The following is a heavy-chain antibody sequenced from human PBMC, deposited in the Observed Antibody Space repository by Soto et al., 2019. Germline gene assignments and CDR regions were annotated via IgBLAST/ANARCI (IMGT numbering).Heavy chain of an antibody. CDR3: ARKWRGGQDDGMDV. CDR2: IYYSGST. Sequence: SETLSLTCTVSGGSISSGGYYWSWIRQHPGKGLEWIGYIYYSGSTYYNPSLKSRVTISVDTSKNQFSLKPSSVTAADTAVYYCARKWRGGQDDGMDVWGQGTTVTVSS. CDR1: GGSISSGGYY. V-gene: IGHV4-31*03. J-gene: IGHJ6*02. D-gene: IGHD5-12*01.